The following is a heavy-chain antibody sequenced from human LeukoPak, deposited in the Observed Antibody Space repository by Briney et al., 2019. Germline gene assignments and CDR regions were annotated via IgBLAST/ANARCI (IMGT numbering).Heavy chain of an antibody. CDR3: AKDNGDYLYNWFDP. J-gene: IGHJ5*02. CDR1: GFTFSSYA. Sequence: GGSLRLSCAASGFTFSSYAMTWVRQAPGEGLEWASAISGSGGSTYYADSVKGRFTISRDNSKNTLYLQMNSLRAEDTAVYYCAKDNGDYLYNWFDPWGQGTLVTVSS. V-gene: IGHV3-23*01. D-gene: IGHD4-17*01. CDR2: ISGSGGST.